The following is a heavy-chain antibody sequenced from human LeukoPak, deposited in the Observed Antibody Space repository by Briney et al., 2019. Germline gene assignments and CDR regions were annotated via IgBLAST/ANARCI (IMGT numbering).Heavy chain of an antibody. J-gene: IGHJ4*02. V-gene: IGHV3-15*01. CDR1: GFTFSSYW. D-gene: IGHD4-17*01. CDR2: IKSKTDGGTT. CDR3: TTGYGDYGFDY. Sequence: GGSLRLSCAASGFTFSSYWMSWVRQAPGKGLEWVGRIKSKTDGGTTDYAAPVKGRFTISRDDSKNTLYLQMNSLKTEDIAVYYCTTGYGDYGFDYWGQGTLVTVSS.